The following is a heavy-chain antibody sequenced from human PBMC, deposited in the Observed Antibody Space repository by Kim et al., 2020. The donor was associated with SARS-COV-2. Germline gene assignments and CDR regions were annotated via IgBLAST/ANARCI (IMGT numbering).Heavy chain of an antibody. J-gene: IGHJ4*02. CDR3: ARYHSGFDDY. D-gene: IGHD5-12*01. V-gene: IGHV4-39*01. CDR2: VYYTGNT. Sequence: SETLSLTCTVSGGSITSSSYYWGWIRQPPGKGLEWIGSVYYTGNTFYKPSLKSRVTISLNTSKSQFSLKLNSVTAADTAVYYCARYHSGFDDYLGQGTLV. CDR1: GGSITSSSYY.